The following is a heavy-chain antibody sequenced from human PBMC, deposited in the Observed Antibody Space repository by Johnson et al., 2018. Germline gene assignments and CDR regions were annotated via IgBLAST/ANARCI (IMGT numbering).Heavy chain of an antibody. J-gene: IGHJ6*03. CDR3: AKDRLGGLAGYMDV. CDR1: GFTLDDYG. V-gene: IGHV3-20*04. Sequence: VQLVQSGGGVVRPGGSLRLSCAASGFTLDDYGMSWVRQAPGKGLEWVSGINWNGGSTGSADSVKGRFTISRDNSKHTLYLQMNSRRAEDTAVDYWAKDRLGGLAGYMDVWGKGTTGTVSS. CDR2: INWNGGST. D-gene: IGHD6-19*01.